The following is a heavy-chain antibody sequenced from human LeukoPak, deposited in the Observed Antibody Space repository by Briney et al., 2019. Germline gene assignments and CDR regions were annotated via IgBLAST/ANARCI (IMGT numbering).Heavy chain of an antibody. CDR1: GGSFSGYY. J-gene: IGHJ3*02. CDR2: INHSGST. V-gene: IGHV4-34*01. D-gene: IGHD3-22*01. CDR3: ARVGYYDTDAFDI. Sequence: PSETLSLTCAVYGGSFSGYYWSWIRQPPGKGLEWIGEINHSGSTNYNPSLKSRVTISVDTSKNQFSLKLSSVTAADTAVYYCARVGYYDTDAFDIWGQGTMVTVSS.